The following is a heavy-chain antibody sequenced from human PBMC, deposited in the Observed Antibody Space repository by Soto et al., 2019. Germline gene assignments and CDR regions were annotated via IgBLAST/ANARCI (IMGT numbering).Heavy chain of an antibody. CDR1: GGSFSGYY. CDR2: INHSGST. CDR3: ARERDCSSTSCYLTPFDI. V-gene: IGHV4-34*01. Sequence: PSETLPLTCAVYGGSFSGYYWSWIRQPPGKGLEWIGEINHSGSTNYNPSLKSRVTISVDTSRNHFSLKLSSVTAADTAVYYCARERDCSSTSCYLTPFDIWGQGTMVTVSS. J-gene: IGHJ3*02. D-gene: IGHD2-2*01.